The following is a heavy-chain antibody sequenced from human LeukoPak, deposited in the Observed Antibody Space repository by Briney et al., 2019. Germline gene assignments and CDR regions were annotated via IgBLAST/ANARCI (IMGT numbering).Heavy chain of an antibody. J-gene: IGHJ3*02. CDR3: TKEGGDTVVLPEAHAFDI. D-gene: IGHD2-2*01. CDR1: GFAFTRHA. CDR2: IYYDGIDK. V-gene: IGHV3-30*02. Sequence: PGGSLRLSCAASGFAFTRHAMHWVRQAPGKGLGWVAYIYYDGIDKNYADTVKGRFTISRDNSKNTLYLQMNSLRDEDTAVYYCTKEGGDTVVLPEAHAFDIWGQGTMVTVSS.